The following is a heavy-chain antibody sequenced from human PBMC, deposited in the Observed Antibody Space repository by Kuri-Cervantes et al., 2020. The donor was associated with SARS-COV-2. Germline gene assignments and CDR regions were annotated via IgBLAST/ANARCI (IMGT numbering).Heavy chain of an antibody. J-gene: IGHJ6*03. Sequence: SQTLSLTCAIYGGSLSGSYWSWIRQSPGKRLEWIGEVNHNGGANYNPSLRGRVTISVDPSKAQFSLKLSSVTAADTAVYYCARDHTKTRYTRWGFAVISAYYMDVWGKGTTVTVSS. CDR3: ARDHTKTRYTRWGFAVISAYYMDV. CDR2: VNHNGGA. CDR1: GGSLSGSY. D-gene: IGHD2-2*02. V-gene: IGHV4-34*01.